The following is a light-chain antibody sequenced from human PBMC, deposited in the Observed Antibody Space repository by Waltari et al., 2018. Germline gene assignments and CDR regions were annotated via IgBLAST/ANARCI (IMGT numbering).Light chain of an antibody. V-gene: IGKV3-20*01. J-gene: IGKJ1*01. Sequence: EIVLTQSPGTLSLSLGERATLSCRASQSVSSSYLAWYQQKPGQAPRLVIYGATSRATGIPDRFSGSGSGTDFTLTISGLEPEDFAVYYCQQYGSSPWTFGQGTKVEIK. CDR3: QQYGSSPWT. CDR1: QSVSSSY. CDR2: GAT.